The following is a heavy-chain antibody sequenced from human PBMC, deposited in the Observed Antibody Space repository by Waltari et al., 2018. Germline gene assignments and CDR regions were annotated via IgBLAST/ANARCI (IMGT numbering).Heavy chain of an antibody. CDR1: GSTLNELS. J-gene: IGHJ4*02. Sequence: QVQQVQSGAEEKKPGASVKVSCQVYGSTLNELSMHWVRQAPGKGLEWMGGFDPEDGETIYAQKFQGRVTMTEDTSTDTAYMGLSSLRSEDTAVYYCATGDIVATPLPDYWGQGTLVTVSS. CDR3: ATGDIVATPLPDY. D-gene: IGHD5-12*01. V-gene: IGHV1-24*01. CDR2: FDPEDGET.